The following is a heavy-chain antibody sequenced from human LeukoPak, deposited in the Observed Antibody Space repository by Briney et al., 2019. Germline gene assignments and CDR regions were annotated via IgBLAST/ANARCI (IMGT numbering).Heavy chain of an antibody. CDR1: GYSISSGYY. Sequence: PSETLSLTCAVSGYSISSGYYWGWIRQPPGKGLEWIRSIYHSGSTYYNPSLKSRVTISVDTSKNQFSLKLSSVTAADTAVYYCARLYSNYVYYMDVWGKGTTVTVSS. J-gene: IGHJ6*03. CDR3: ARLYSNYVYYMDV. V-gene: IGHV4-38-2*01. CDR2: IYHSGST. D-gene: IGHD4-11*01.